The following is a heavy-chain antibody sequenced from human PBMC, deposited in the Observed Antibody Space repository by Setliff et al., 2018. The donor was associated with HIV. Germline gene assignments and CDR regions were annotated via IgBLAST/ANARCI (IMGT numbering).Heavy chain of an antibody. CDR1: GFTFSNYA. CDR3: ARGQTMYGVVIYDAFNV. CDR2: ILSTGERT. Sequence: PGGSLRLSCAASGFTFSNYAMSWVRQAPGEGLEWVSAILSTGERTFYADSVKGRFTISRDNSKNTVYLQMNSLSAEDTALYYCARGQTMYGVVIYDAFNVWGHGTMVTVSS. J-gene: IGHJ3*01. D-gene: IGHD3-3*01. V-gene: IGHV3-23*01.